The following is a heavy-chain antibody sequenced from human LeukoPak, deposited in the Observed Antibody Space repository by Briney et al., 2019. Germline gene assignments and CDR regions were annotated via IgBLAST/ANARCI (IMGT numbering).Heavy chain of an antibody. V-gene: IGHV3-30*03. Sequence: TGGSLRLSCAASGFTFSSHGMHWVRQAPGKGLEWVAVISYDGSNKYYADSVKGRFTISRDNSKNTLYLQMNSLRAEDTAVYYCARLGYCSGGSCSNPPGDGSNFDYWGQGTLVTVSS. CDR1: GFTFSSHG. J-gene: IGHJ4*02. D-gene: IGHD2-15*01. CDR3: ARLGYCSGGSCSNPPGDGSNFDY. CDR2: ISYDGSNK.